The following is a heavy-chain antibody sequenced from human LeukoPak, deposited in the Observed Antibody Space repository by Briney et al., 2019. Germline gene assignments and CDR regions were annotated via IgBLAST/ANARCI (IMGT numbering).Heavy chain of an antibody. J-gene: IGHJ4*02. V-gene: IGHV3-23*01. D-gene: IGHD6-19*01. Sequence: GGSLRLSCAASGFTFSHYAMSWVRQAPGKGLEWVSGISGSGGSTYYADSVRGRFTISRDNAKNSLYLQMSSLRAEDTAVYYCARGSDSSGWYYFDYWGQGTLVTVSS. CDR2: ISGSGGST. CDR3: ARGSDSSGWYYFDY. CDR1: GFTFSHYA.